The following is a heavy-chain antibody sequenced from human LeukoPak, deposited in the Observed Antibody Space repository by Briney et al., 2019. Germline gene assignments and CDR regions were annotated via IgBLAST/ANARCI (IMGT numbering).Heavy chain of an antibody. D-gene: IGHD2-21*02. CDR2: ISSSSSYI. J-gene: IGHJ5*02. Sequence: GGSLRLSCAASGFTFSSYSMNWVRQAPGKGLEWVSSISSSSSYIYYADSVKGRFTISRDNAKNSLYLQMNSLRAEDTAVYYCARDRRGDSGWVNWFDPWGQGTLVTVSS. V-gene: IGHV3-21*01. CDR3: ARDRRGDSGWVNWFDP. CDR1: GFTFSSYS.